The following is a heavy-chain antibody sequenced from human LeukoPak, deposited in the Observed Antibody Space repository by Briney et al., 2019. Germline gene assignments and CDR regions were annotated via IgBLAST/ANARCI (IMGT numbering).Heavy chain of an antibody. D-gene: IGHD6-19*01. CDR3: TTDRGQWLVRSYYYDY. CDR2: IKSKIDGGTT. V-gene: IGHV3-15*01. J-gene: IGHJ4*02. CDR1: GFTFSYAW. Sequence: GGSLKLSCAASGFTFSYAWMSWVRQPPGKGLEWVGRIKSKIDGGTTDYAAPVKGRFTISRDDSKNTLYLQMNSLKTEYTAVYYCTTDRGQWLVRSYYYDYWGQGTLVTVSS.